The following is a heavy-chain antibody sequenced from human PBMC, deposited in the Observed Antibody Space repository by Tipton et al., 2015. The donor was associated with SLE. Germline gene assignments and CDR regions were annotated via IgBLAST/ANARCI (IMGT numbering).Heavy chain of an antibody. D-gene: IGHD3-22*01. J-gene: IGHJ1*01. Sequence: TLSLTCAVYGGSFSGYYWSWIRQPPGKGLEWIGEINHSGSTNYNPSLKSRVTISVDTSKNQFSLKLSSVTAADTAVYYCAKDASYYYDSSGRFDLQHWGQGTLVTVSS. V-gene: IGHV4-34*01. CDR1: GGSFSGYY. CDR2: INHSGST. CDR3: AKDASYYYDSSGRFDLQH.